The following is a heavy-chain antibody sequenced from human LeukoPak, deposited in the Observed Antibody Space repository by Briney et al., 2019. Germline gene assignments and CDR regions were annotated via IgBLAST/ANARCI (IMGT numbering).Heavy chain of an antibody. CDR3: ARDDASWVPAAMGYYYYGMDV. J-gene: IGHJ6*02. V-gene: IGHV3-30-3*01. Sequence: PGGSLRLSCAASGFTFSSYAMHWVRQAPGKGLEWVAVISYDGSNKYYADSVKGRFTISRDNSKNTLYLQMNSLRAEDTAVYYCARDDASWVPAAMGYYYYGMDVWGQGTTVTVSS. CDR2: ISYDGSNK. D-gene: IGHD2-2*01. CDR1: GFTFSSYA.